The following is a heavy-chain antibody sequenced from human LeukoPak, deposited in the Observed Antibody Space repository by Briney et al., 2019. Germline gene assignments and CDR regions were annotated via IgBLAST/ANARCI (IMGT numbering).Heavy chain of an antibody. Sequence: GGSLRLSCAASGFTFSSYEMNWVRQAPGKGLEWVSYISSSGSTIYSADSVKGRFTISGDNAKNSLYLQMNSLRAEDTAVYYCARRYSSSWYRSAFDIWGQGTMVTVSS. CDR3: ARRYSSSWYRSAFDI. CDR1: GFTFSSYE. D-gene: IGHD6-13*01. CDR2: ISSSGSTI. V-gene: IGHV3-48*03. J-gene: IGHJ3*02.